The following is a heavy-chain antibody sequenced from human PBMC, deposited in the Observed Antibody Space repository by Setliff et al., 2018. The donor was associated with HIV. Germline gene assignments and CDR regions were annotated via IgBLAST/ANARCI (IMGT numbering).Heavy chain of an antibody. J-gene: IGHJ6*02. CDR1: GDSISSHY. V-gene: IGHV4-59*11. CDR3: ARPVSKNFYGLEV. CDR2: LYFGGST. Sequence: SETLSLTCTVSGDSISSHYWSWIRQPPGKGLEWIGTLYFGGSTSYNSSLKGRVTTSAATSKNVFSLNMTSVTAADTAVYYCARPVSKNFYGLEVWGLGTTVTVSS.